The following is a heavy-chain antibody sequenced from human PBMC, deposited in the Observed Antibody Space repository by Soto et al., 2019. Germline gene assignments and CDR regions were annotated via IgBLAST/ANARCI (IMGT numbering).Heavy chain of an antibody. J-gene: IGHJ4*02. D-gene: IGHD2-2*01. CDR1: GFTFSSYS. Sequence: GGSLRLSCAASGFTFSSYSMNWVRQAPGKGLEWVSYISSSSNSIYYADSVKGRFTISRDNAKNSLHLQMNSLRAEDTAVYYCASPDECSTTSCIRWGQGT. CDR2: ISSSSNSI. CDR3: ASPDECSTTSCIR. V-gene: IGHV3-48*01.